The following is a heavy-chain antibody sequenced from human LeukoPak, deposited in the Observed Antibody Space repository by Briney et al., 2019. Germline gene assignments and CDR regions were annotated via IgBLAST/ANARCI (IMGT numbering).Heavy chain of an antibody. Sequence: GGSLRLSCVTSGLTFTNHGFHWLRQAADKGLEWVAFVRNDGFDTYHSNSVKGRFSIPRDDSKNTVYLQMNSLRAEDTALYYCARDRGKDYFGDWGQGTQVTVSS. CDR3: ARDRGKDYFGD. V-gene: IGHV3-30*02. J-gene: IGHJ4*02. D-gene: IGHD4-23*01. CDR2: VRNDGFDT. CDR1: GLTFTNHG.